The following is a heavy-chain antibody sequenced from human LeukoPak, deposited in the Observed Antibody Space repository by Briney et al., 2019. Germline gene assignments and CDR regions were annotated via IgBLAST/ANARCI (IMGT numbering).Heavy chain of an antibody. D-gene: IGHD3-22*01. J-gene: IGHJ4*02. Sequence: SVKVSCXASGGTFSSYAISWVRQAPGQGLEWMGRIIPIFGTANYAQKFQGRVTITTDESTSTAYMELSSLRSEDTAVYYCAGLDSSGYYFGYWGQGTLVTVSS. CDR1: GGTFSSYA. CDR3: AGLDSSGYYFGY. V-gene: IGHV1-69*05. CDR2: IIPIFGTA.